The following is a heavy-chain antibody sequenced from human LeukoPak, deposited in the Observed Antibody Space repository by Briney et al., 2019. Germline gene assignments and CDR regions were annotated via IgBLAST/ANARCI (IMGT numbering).Heavy chain of an antibody. D-gene: IGHD3-9*01. V-gene: IGHV4-39*01. CDR3: AVTSYDILTGYYGYFDY. Sequence: KPSETLSLTCNVSGGSISNRAYYWAWIRQPPGKGLEWIGSIYYSGSTYYNPSLKSRVTISVDTAKNQFSLKLSSVTAADTAVYYCAVTSYDILTGYYGYFDYWGQGTLVTISS. CDR1: GGSISNRAYY. J-gene: IGHJ4*02. CDR2: IYYSGST.